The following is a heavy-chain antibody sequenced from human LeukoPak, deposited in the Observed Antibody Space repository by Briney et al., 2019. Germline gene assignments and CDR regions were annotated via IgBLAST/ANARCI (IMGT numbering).Heavy chain of an antibody. J-gene: IGHJ4*02. D-gene: IGHD3-16*01. V-gene: IGHV3-30*04. CDR3: ARSHPPYDYVWGSSDH. CDR2: ISYDGSNK. Sequence: GGSLRLSCAASGFTFSSYAMHWVRQAPGKGLEWVAVISYDGSNKYYADSVKGRFTISRDNSRNTLYLQMNSLRAEDTAVYYCARSHPPYDYVWGSSDHWGQGTLVTVSS. CDR1: GFTFSSYA.